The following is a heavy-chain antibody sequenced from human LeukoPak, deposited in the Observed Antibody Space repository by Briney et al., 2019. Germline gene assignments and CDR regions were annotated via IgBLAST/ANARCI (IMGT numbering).Heavy chain of an antibody. J-gene: IGHJ4*02. D-gene: IGHD6-19*01. CDR3: GKESKWLPSY. CDR1: GFTFSSFA. CDR2: ISGVGDAT. V-gene: IGHV3-23*01. Sequence: GGSLRLSCAASGFTFSSFAMTWVRQAPGKGLEWVALISGVGDATHYADSVNGRFIISRDNSKSTLFLQMNGLRADDSAIYYCGKESKWLPSYWGQGTRVTVSS.